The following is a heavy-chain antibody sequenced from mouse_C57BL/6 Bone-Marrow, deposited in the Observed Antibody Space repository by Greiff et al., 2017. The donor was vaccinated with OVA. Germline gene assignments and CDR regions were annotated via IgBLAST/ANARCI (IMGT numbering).Heavy chain of an antibody. CDR1: GYTFTDYY. Sequence: VQLHQSGPVLVKPGASVKMSCKASGYTFTDYYMNWVKQSHGKSLEWIGVINPYNGGTSYNQKFKGKATLTVDKSSSTAYMELNSLTSEDSAVYYCASIYYDYDGEDYYAMDYWGQGTSVTVSS. CDR3: ASIYYDYDGEDYYAMDY. D-gene: IGHD2-4*01. V-gene: IGHV1-19*01. CDR2: INPYNGGT. J-gene: IGHJ4*01.